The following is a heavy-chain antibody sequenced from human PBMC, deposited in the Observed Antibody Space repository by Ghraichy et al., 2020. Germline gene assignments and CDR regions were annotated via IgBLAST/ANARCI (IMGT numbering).Heavy chain of an antibody. CDR3: AKAKKGTVVVTATYDY. CDR2: INWNSVSI. Sequence: SCAASGFTFDDYAMHWVRQAPGKGLEWVSGINWNSVSIHYADSVKGRFTISRDNAKNSLYLQMNSLRPEDTALYYCAKAKKGTVVVTATYDYWGQGTLVNVSS. D-gene: IGHD2-21*02. CDR1: GFTFDDYA. J-gene: IGHJ4*02. V-gene: IGHV3-9*01.